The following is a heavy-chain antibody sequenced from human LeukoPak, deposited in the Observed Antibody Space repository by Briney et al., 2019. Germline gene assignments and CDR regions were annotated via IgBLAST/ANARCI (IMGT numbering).Heavy chain of an antibody. CDR2: IIPIFGTA. Sequence: SVKVSCKASGDTFSSYAISWVRQAPGQGLEWMGGIIPIFGTANYAQKFQGRVTITADESTSTAYMELSSLRSEDTAVYYCVLRLGESPNDAFDIWGQGTMVTVSS. J-gene: IGHJ3*02. V-gene: IGHV1-69*13. CDR3: VLRLGESPNDAFDI. CDR1: GDTFSSYA. D-gene: IGHD3-16*01.